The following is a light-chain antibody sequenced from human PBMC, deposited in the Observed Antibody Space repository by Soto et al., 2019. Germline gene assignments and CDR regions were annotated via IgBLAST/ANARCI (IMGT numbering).Light chain of an antibody. Sequence: QSVLTQPRSVSGSPGQSVTLSCTGTSSDVGAYIYVSWYQQHPGKAPKLIIYDVIKRPSGVPDRFSGSKSGNTASLTISGLQAEDEADYYCCSYAGSYTHVFGTGTKV. J-gene: IGLJ1*01. CDR1: SSDVGAYIY. CDR2: DVI. CDR3: CSYAGSYTHV. V-gene: IGLV2-11*01.